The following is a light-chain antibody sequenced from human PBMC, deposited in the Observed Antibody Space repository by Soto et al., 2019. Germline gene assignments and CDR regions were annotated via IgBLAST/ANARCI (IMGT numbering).Light chain of an antibody. CDR2: LNSDGSN. V-gene: IGLV4-69*01. J-gene: IGLJ2*01. CDR3: QTWGTGNLV. CDR1: SGHSSYA. Sequence: QLVLTQSPSASASLGASVKLTCTLSSGHSSYAIAWHQQQTEKGPRYLMKLNSDGSNNKGDGSPDRFSGSSSGAERYLTISGHHYEDEADYYCQTWGTGNLVFGGGTKLNVL.